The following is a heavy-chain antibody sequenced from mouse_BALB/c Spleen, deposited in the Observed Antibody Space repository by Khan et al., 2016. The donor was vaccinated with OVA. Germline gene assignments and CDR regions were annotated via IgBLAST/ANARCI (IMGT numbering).Heavy chain of an antibody. D-gene: IGHD4-1*01. CDR3: ASHLTGSFAY. CDR1: GFTFSTYG. V-gene: IGHV5-6*01. J-gene: IGHJ3*01. CDR2: INSDGDYT. Sequence: EVKLVESGGDLVKPGGSLRLSCAASGFTFSTYGMSWVSQPPDKRLEWVATINSDGDYTYYPDTVKGRLTISRNNAENTLYMQMSSLQSEDTFIYYCASHLTGSFAYWGQGTLVTVSA.